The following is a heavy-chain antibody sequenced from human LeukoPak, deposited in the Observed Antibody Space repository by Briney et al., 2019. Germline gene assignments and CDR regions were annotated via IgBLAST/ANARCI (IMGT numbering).Heavy chain of an antibody. CDR1: GYTFTSYA. J-gene: IGHJ6*03. CDR2: INTNTGNP. Sequence: ASVKVSCKASGYTFTSYAMNWVRQAPGQGLEWMGWINTNTGNPTYAQGFTGRFVFSLDTSVSTAYLQISSLKAEDTAVYYCARVQYNWNDLYYMDVWGKGTTVTVSS. D-gene: IGHD1-20*01. V-gene: IGHV7-4-1*02. CDR3: ARVQYNWNDLYYMDV.